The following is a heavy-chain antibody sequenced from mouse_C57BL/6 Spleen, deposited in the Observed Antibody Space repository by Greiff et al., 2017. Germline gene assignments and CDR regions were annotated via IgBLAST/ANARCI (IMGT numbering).Heavy chain of an antibody. V-gene: IGHV1-69*01. CDR1: GYTFTSYW. CDR3: ARAIYGGAMDY. Sequence: QVQLQQPGAELVMPGASVKLSCKASGYTFTSYWMHWVKQRPGQGLEWIGEIDPSDSYTNYNQKFKGKSTLTVDKSSSTAYMQLSSLTSEDSAVYYGARAIYGGAMDYWGQGTSVTVSS. J-gene: IGHJ4*01. D-gene: IGHD1-1*02. CDR2: IDPSDSYT.